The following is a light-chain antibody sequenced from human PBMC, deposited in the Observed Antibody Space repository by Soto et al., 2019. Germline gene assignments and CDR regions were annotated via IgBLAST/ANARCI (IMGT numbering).Light chain of an antibody. CDR1: QSVSSSY. V-gene: IGKV3-20*01. CDR2: GAS. J-gene: IGKJ1*01. CDR3: QQFGSSSWT. Sequence: ESVLTQSPGTLSLSPGEKATLSCRASQSVSSSYLAWYQQKPGQAPRLLIYGASSRATGIPDRFSGSGSGTDFTLTVSRLEPEDFAVYYCQQFGSSSWTFGQGTKVHIX.